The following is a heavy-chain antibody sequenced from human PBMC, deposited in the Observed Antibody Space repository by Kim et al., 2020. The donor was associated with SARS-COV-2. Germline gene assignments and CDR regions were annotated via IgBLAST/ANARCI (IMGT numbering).Heavy chain of an antibody. J-gene: IGHJ4*01. V-gene: IGHV4-59*12. CDR3: ARYTGSDY. CDR1: GGTIISYY. CDR2: IHYSWTT. D-gene: IGHD1-26*01. Sequence: SETLSLTCTVSGGTIISYYWTWIRQPPGKGLEWICYIHYSWTTGYNPSLKSRVTMSVDTSKNQFSLNLRSVTAADTAVYYCARYTGSDY.